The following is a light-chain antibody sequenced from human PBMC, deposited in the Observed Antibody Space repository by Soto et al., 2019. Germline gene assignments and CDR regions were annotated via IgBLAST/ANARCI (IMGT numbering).Light chain of an antibody. CDR2: AAS. CDR1: QGISSF. V-gene: IGKV1-9*01. J-gene: IGKJ4*02. CDR3: QQFNSYPLT. Sequence: DIQLTQSPSFLSASVGDRVTLTCRASQGISSFLAWYQQKPGQAPKLLIYAASTLQGGVPSRFSGSGSGTEFTLTSSILQPEDFATYYCQQFNSYPLTFGGGTKVEIK.